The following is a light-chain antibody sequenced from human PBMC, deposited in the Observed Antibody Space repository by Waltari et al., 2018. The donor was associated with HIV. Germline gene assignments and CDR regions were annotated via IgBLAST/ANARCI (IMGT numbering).Light chain of an antibody. CDR3: AVWDDSLRSVL. CDR1: TSNIRSNP. CDR2: TNI. J-gene: IGLJ3*02. V-gene: IGLV1-44*01. Sequence: QSVLTQPPSASGTPGQRVNISCSGGTSNIRSNPVNWYQQFPGEAPKLLIYTNIQRPSGVPDRFSGSKSGTSASLAISGLQSEDEADFYCAVWDDSLRSVLFGGGTRLTVL.